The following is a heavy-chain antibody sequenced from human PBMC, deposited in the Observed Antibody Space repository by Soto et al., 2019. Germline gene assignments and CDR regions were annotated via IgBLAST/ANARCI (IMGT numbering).Heavy chain of an antibody. CDR3: ARGPPGYDFWSGYYNYYYYYYMDV. D-gene: IGHD3-3*01. V-gene: IGHV1-8*01. J-gene: IGHJ6*03. CDR1: GYTFTSYD. CDR2: MNPNSGNT. Sequence: QVPLVQSGAEVKKPGASVKVSCKASGYTFTSYDINWVRQATGQGLEWMGWMNPNSGNTGYAQKFQGRVTMTRNTSISTAYMELSSLRSEDTAVYYCARGPPGYDFWSGYYNYYYYYYMDVWGKGTTVTVSS.